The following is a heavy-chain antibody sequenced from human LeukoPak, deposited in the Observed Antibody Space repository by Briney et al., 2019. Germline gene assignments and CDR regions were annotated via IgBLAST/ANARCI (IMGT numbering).Heavy chain of an antibody. CDR2: IYYSGST. CDR1: GGSISSYY. D-gene: IGHD3-3*01. V-gene: IGHV4-59*01. Sequence: AETLSLTCTVSGGSISSYYWIWMRQPPGKGLEGIGYIYYSGSTNYNPYLKSRVTISVDTSKNQFSVKRSSVTAADTAVYYCARAVAADFWSGYYDNWFDPWGQGTLVTVSS. J-gene: IGHJ5*02. CDR3: ARAVAADFWSGYYDNWFDP.